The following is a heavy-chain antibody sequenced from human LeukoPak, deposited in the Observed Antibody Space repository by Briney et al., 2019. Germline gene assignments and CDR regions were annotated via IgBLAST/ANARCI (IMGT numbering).Heavy chain of an antibody. CDR3: VRDGGVSGYDLLDY. V-gene: IGHV3-7*01. D-gene: IGHD5-12*01. CDR1: GFTFSNYW. CDR2: INQDGSEE. J-gene: IGHJ4*02. Sequence: GGSLRLSCAASGFTFSNYWMTWVRQAPGKGLKWVAHINQDGSEEHYMDSVKARFTISRDNAKNSLSLQMNSLRAEDTAVYYCVRDGGVSGYDLLDYWGQGTLLTVSS.